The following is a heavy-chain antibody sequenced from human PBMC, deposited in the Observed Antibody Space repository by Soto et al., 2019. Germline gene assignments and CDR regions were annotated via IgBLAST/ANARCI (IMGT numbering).Heavy chain of an antibody. CDR2: IYYSGST. D-gene: IGHD3-10*01. Sequence: QLQLQESGPGLVKPSETLSLTCTVSGGSISSSSYYWGWIRQPPGKGLQWIGTIYYSGSTYYNPSLKSRVILSVDTSKNQFSLKLSSVTAADTAVYYCARRSGGTNPDYWGQGTLVTVSS. J-gene: IGHJ4*02. V-gene: IGHV4-39*01. CDR1: GGSISSSSYY. CDR3: ARRSGGTNPDY.